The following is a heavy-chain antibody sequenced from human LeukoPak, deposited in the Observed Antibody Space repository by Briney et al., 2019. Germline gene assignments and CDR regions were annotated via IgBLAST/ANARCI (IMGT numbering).Heavy chain of an antibody. Sequence: PGGSLRLSCAASGFTFSNNGIHWVRQAPGKGLEWVAFIRYDGSKKYYADSVKGRFTISRDNSKNTLSLQMNSLRAEDTAVYYCARDLAATGTVIDYWGQGILVTVS. CDR1: GFTFSNNG. CDR3: ARDLAATGTVIDY. V-gene: IGHV3-30*02. CDR2: IRYDGSKK. D-gene: IGHD6-13*01. J-gene: IGHJ4*02.